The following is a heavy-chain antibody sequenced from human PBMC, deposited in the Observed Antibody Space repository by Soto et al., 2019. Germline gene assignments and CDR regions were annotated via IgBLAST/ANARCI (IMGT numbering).Heavy chain of an antibody. J-gene: IGHJ3*02. CDR3: ARWGRWDDRYSSSLRFAFDI. V-gene: IGHV5-51*01. D-gene: IGHD6-6*01. Sequence: GESLKISCKGSGYSFTSYWIGWVRQMPGKGLEWMGIIYPGDSDTRYSPSFQGQVTISADKSISTAYLQWSSLKASDTAMYYCARWGRWDDRYSSSLRFAFDIWGQGTMVTVSS. CDR1: GYSFTSYW. CDR2: IYPGDSDT.